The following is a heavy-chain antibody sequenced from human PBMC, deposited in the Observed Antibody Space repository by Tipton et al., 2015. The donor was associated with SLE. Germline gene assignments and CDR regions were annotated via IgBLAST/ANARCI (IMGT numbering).Heavy chain of an antibody. Sequence: LRLSCTVSGASVSSFCWNWIRQSPGKGLEWIGCVCNSGSTNYAPSLKSRGTISVDRPNNQFSLKLSAVTAADTAVYFCARGLASYYEYNAYPFDYWGQGTLVTVSS. V-gene: IGHV4-59*02. CDR3: ARGLASYYEYNAYPFDY. CDR1: GASVSSFC. D-gene: IGHD3-22*01. CDR2: VCNSGST. J-gene: IGHJ4*02.